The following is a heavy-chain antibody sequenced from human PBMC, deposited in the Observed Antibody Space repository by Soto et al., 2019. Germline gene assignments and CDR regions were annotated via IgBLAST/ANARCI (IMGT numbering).Heavy chain of an antibody. CDR1: GFTFSSYA. CDR2: ISGSVVTT. Sequence: GGSLRLSCVASGFTFSSYALKCVRQAPGRGLEWVSAISGSVVTTYYADSVKGRFTISRDASKNQFSLHLNSVTPEDTAVYYCAREFPYYESSDSYFDYWGQGALVTVSS. CDR3: AREFPYYESSDSYFDY. J-gene: IGHJ4*02. V-gene: IGHV3-23*01. D-gene: IGHD3-16*01.